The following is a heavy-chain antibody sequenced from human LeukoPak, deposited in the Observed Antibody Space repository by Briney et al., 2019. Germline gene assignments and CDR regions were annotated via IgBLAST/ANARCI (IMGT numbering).Heavy chain of an antibody. CDR1: GFTFSSYG. Sequence: GGSLRLSCAASGFTFSSYGMHWVRQAPGKGLEWVAVIWYDGSNKYYADSVKGRFTISRDNFKNTLYLQMNSLRAEDTAVYYCARGPGTGYSYVDYWGQGTLVTVSS. CDR2: IWYDGSNK. V-gene: IGHV3-33*01. J-gene: IGHJ4*02. D-gene: IGHD5-18*01. CDR3: ARGPGTGYSYVDY.